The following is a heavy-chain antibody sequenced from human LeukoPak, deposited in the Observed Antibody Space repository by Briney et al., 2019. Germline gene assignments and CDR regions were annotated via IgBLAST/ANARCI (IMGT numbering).Heavy chain of an antibody. D-gene: IGHD3-3*01. CDR1: GFTFSSYE. Sequence: GGSLRLSCAASGFTFSSYEMNWVRQAPGKGLEWVSYISSSGSTIYYADSVKGRFTISRDNAKNSLYLQMNSLRAEDTAVYYCARDLRGFWSDYWGQGTLVTVSS. CDR3: ARDLRGFWSDY. CDR2: ISSSGSTI. J-gene: IGHJ4*02. V-gene: IGHV3-48*03.